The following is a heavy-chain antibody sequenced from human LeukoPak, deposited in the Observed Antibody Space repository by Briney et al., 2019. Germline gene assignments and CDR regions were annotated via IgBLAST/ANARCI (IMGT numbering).Heavy chain of an antibody. Sequence: GESLKISCKGSGYSFTSYWIGWVRQMPGKGLEWMGIIYPGDSDTRYSPSFQGQVTISADKSVSTAYLQWSSLKASDTAMYYCARHSTYYYDSSGYPYYFDYWGQGTLVTVSS. J-gene: IGHJ4*02. CDR1: GYSFTSYW. D-gene: IGHD3-22*01. CDR3: ARHSTYYYDSSGYPYYFDY. CDR2: IYPGDSDT. V-gene: IGHV5-51*01.